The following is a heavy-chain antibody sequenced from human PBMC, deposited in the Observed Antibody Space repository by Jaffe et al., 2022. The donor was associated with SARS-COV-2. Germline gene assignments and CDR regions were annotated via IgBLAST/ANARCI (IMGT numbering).Heavy chain of an antibody. Sequence: EVQLVQSGPEVKEPGESLKISCKPSGYTFTSYWIAWVRQMPGKGLEWMGIIYPGDSDTRYSPSFQGQVTISADRSINTAYLQWSSLKASDTAMYYCARHGGGYYDILTGKYYFDSWGQGTLVTVSS. CDR3: ARHGGGYYDILTGKYYFDS. J-gene: IGHJ4*02. CDR2: IYPGDSDT. CDR1: GYTFTSYW. V-gene: IGHV5-51*01. D-gene: IGHD3-9*01.